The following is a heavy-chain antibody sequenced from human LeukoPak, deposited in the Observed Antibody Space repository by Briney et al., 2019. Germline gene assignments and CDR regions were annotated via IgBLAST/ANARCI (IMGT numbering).Heavy chain of an antibody. V-gene: IGHV3-30*04. CDR1: GFTFSSYA. Sequence: GGSLRLSCVTSGFTFSSYAMHWVRQAPGKGLEWVAVISYDGSDTYYADSVRGRFTISRDNSKNTLYLQKNSLRDEDTAMYYCARDGRCGGTSCLRGGWFDPWGQGTLVTVSS. J-gene: IGHJ5*02. CDR2: ISYDGSDT. D-gene: IGHD2-2*01. CDR3: ARDGRCGGTSCLRGGWFDP.